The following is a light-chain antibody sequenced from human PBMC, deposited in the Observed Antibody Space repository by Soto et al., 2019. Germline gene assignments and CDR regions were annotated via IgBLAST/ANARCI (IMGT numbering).Light chain of an antibody. CDR2: GAA. V-gene: IGKV3-15*01. J-gene: IGKJ2*02. Sequence: EIVMTQSPATLSVSPGDTATLSCRASHSVGSDLAWYQVKPGQAPRLLIYGAATRAIGIPGRFSGSGTRTEFSLTISSLQSEDFAVYYCQQYDNWPPCTFGQGTKLEVK. CDR3: QQYDNWPPCT. CDR1: HSVGSD.